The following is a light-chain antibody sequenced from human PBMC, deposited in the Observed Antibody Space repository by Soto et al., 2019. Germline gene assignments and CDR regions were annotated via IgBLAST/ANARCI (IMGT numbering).Light chain of an antibody. CDR3: QQRYNWPPLT. J-gene: IGKJ4*01. Sequence: EIVLTQSPATLSVSPGERATLSCRASRGVGSFLAWYQQKPGQAPRLLIYDASNRATGIPARFSGSGSGTDFTLTISSLEPEDFAVYFCQQRYNWPPLTFGGGTKVEIK. CDR1: RGVGSF. CDR2: DAS. V-gene: IGKV3-11*01.